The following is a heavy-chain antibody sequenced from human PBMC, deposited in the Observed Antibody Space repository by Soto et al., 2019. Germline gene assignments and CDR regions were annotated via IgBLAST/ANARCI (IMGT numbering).Heavy chain of an antibody. J-gene: IGHJ3*02. CDR1: GGSISSGGYY. CDR3: ARDWGYYDILTGYGGPAAFDI. CDR2: IYYSGST. Sequence: SETLSLTCTVSGGSISSGGYYWSWIRQHPGKGLEWIGYIYYSGSTYYNPSLKSRVTISVDTSKNQFSLKLSSVTAADTAVYYCARDWGYYDILTGYGGPAAFDIWGQGTMVTVSS. V-gene: IGHV4-31*03. D-gene: IGHD3-9*01.